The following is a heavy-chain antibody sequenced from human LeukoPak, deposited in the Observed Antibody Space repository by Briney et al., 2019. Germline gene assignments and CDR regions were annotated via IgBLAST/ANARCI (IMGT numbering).Heavy chain of an antibody. CDR3: AKNSRRWNYMDV. CDR1: GFTFSSYG. CDR2: IRYDGSNK. V-gene: IGHV3-30*02. J-gene: IGHJ6*03. Sequence: GGSLRLSCAASGFTFSSYGMHWVRQAPGKGLEWVAFIRYDGSNKYYADSVKGRFTISRDNSKNTLYLQMSSLRAEDTAVYYCAKNSRRWNYMDVWGKGTTVTISS. D-gene: IGHD4-23*01.